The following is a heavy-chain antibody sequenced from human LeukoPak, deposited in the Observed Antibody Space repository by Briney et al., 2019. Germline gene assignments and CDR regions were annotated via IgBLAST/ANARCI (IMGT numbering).Heavy chain of an antibody. CDR2: IGYDGRFK. J-gene: IGHJ4*02. D-gene: IGHD3-10*01. CDR3: ARDPRKGSPDYSDY. V-gene: IGHV3-30*04. CDR1: GFTFNNYP. Sequence: GTSLRLSCATSGFTFNNYPMHWVRQAPGKGLEWVAVIGYDGRFKFHSDSVKGRFTISRDDSKNTLYLQMNSLRPEDTALYYCARDPRKGSPDYSDYWGQGTLVTVST.